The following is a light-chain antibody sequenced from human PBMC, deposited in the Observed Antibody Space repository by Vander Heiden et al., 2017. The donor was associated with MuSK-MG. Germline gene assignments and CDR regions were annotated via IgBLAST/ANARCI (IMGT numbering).Light chain of an antibody. CDR1: QGVSSW. Sequence: DVQMTQSPSYISASVGDRVTSTCRASQGVSSWVAWYQLKPGEAPKLLIYVTSSVQSGVPSRFSGRGSGTDFTLTISSLHPDDFATYYCQRANSLPHTFGGGTKVEIK. J-gene: IGKJ4*01. CDR2: VTS. V-gene: IGKV1-12*01. CDR3: QRANSLPHT.